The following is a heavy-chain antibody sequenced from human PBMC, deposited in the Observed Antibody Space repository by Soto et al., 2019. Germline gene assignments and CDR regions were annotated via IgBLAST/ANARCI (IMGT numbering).Heavy chain of an antibody. D-gene: IGHD5-12*01. J-gene: IGHJ3*02. V-gene: IGHV1-69*13. Sequence: SVKVSCKASGGTFSSYAISWVRQAPGQGLEWMGGIIPIFGTANYVQKFQGRVTITADESTSTAYMELSSLRSEDTAVYYCARDGGSWREMATIPDDAFDIWGQGTMVTVSS. CDR3: ARDGGSWREMATIPDDAFDI. CDR2: IIPIFGTA. CDR1: GGTFSSYA.